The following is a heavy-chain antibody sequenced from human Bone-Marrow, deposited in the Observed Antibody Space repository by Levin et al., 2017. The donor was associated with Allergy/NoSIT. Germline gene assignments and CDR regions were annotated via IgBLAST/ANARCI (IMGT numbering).Heavy chain of an antibody. CDR3: ARRAGPFYFDY. Sequence: SETLSLTCNVSGGSVSSNSHYWSWIRQPPGKGLECIGYVFYTGTTNYNPSLEGRVTISVDRSMNQFSLRLSSVTAADTAVYYCARRAGPFYFDYWGQGILVTVSS. CDR2: VFYTGTT. V-gene: IGHV4-61*01. CDR1: GGSVSSNSHY. J-gene: IGHJ4*02.